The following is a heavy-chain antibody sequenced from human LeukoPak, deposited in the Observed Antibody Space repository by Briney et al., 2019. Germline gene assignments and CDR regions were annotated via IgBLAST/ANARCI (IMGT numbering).Heavy chain of an antibody. CDR2: ISSSSSYI. CDR3: AKEGDYYGSGSYRDGFDI. J-gene: IGHJ3*02. Sequence: GGSLRLSCAASGFTFSSYSMNWVRQAPGKGLEWVSSISSSSSYIYYADSVKGRFTISRDNAKNSLYLQMNSLRPEDTAVYYCAKEGDYYGSGSYRDGFDIWGQGTRATVSS. V-gene: IGHV3-21*01. D-gene: IGHD3-10*01. CDR1: GFTFSSYS.